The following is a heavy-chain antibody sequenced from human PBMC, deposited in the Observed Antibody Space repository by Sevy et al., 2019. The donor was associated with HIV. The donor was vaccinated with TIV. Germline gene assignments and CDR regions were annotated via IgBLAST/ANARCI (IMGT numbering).Heavy chain of an antibody. CDR1: GFTFDDYT. J-gene: IGHJ4*02. CDR2: ISWDGGST. Sequence: GGSLRLSCAASGFTFDDYTMHWVRQPPGKGLEWVSLISWDGGSTYYADSVKGRFTISRDNSKNSLFLQMNSLRSEDTAIDYCAKPGGNYGDYDDYWGRGTLVTVSS. D-gene: IGHD4-17*01. CDR3: AKPGGNYGDYDDY. V-gene: IGHV3-43*01.